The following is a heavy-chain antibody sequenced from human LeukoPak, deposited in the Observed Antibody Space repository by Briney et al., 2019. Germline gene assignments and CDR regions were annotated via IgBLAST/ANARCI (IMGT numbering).Heavy chain of an antibody. V-gene: IGHV4-39*07. D-gene: IGHD3-16*01. CDR2: IYYSGST. CDR1: GGSIRSSSYY. Sequence: SETLSLTCTVSGGSIRSSSYYWGWIRQPPGKGLEWIGSIYYSGSTYYNPSLKSRVTISVDTSKNQFSLKLSSVTAADTAVYYCARPLGDWFDPWGQGTLVTVSS. CDR3: ARPLGDWFDP. J-gene: IGHJ5*02.